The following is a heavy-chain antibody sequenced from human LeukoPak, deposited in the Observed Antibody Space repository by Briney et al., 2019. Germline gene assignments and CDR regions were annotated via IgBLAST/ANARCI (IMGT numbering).Heavy chain of an antibody. V-gene: IGHV3-23*01. Sequence: GGSLRLSCAASGFSFHNFAMNWVRQAPGKGLEWVATVGSRGGMTNYADSVKGRFTISRDNSNYTLYLQMSSLRVEDTAVYFCAKDLQSVYSSGWLHHYFDSWGPGTLVIVSS. CDR3: AKDLQSVYSSGWLHHYFDS. D-gene: IGHD6-19*01. CDR1: GFSFHNFA. J-gene: IGHJ4*02. CDR2: VGSRGGMT.